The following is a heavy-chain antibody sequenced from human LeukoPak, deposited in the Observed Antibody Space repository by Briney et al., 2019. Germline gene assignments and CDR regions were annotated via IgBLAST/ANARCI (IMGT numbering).Heavy chain of an antibody. J-gene: IGHJ5*02. CDR2: IYSGGST. D-gene: IGHD5-18*01. CDR3: AREKIQLWLNNWFDP. V-gene: IGHV3-53*05. Sequence: PGGSLRLSCAASGFSGSSRFMSWVRQAPGKGLEWVSVIYSGGSTYYGDSVKGRFTISRDNSKNTLYLQMNSLRAEDTAVYYCAREKIQLWLNNWFDPWGQGTLVTVSS. CDR1: GFSGSSRF.